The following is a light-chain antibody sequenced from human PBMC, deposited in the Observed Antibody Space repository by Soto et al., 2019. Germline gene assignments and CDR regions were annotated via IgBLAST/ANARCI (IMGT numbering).Light chain of an antibody. J-gene: IGKJ4*01. Sequence: VLTQSRDTLSLSPWERATLGWWSSHSIATHLGWYQQKPGQAPRLLIYGASSRATGIPDRFSGSGSGTDFTLTISRLEPEDFAVYYCQQYGSSPTFGGGTNADI. CDR2: GAS. CDR1: HSIATH. CDR3: QQYGSSPT. V-gene: IGKV3-20*01.